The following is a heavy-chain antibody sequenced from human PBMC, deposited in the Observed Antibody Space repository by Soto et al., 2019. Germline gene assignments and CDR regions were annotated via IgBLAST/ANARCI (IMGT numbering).Heavy chain of an antibody. Sequence: SVKVSCKASGGTFSSYAISWVRQAPGQGLEWMGGIIPIFGTANYAQKFQGRVTITADESTSTAYMELSSLRSEDTAVYYCARVRRDCYNDYYYYGMDVWGQGTTVTVSS. D-gene: IGHD2-21*01. CDR2: IIPIFGTA. CDR1: GGTFSSYA. CDR3: ARVRRDCYNDYYYYGMDV. J-gene: IGHJ6*02. V-gene: IGHV1-69*13.